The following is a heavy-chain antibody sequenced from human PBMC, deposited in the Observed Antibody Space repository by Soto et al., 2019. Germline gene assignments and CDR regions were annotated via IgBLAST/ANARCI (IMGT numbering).Heavy chain of an antibody. D-gene: IGHD6-19*01. CDR1: GFTFSNYA. CDR3: ARDDITVAGFDY. CDR2: ISYDTINK. V-gene: IGHV3-30-3*01. Sequence: GGSLRLSCAASGFTFSNYAMHWVRQAPGKGLEWVAVISYDTINKYCTDSVKGRFTISRDSSKNTLYLQMNSLRPEDTAVYYCARDDITVAGFDYWGQGTLVTVS. J-gene: IGHJ4*02.